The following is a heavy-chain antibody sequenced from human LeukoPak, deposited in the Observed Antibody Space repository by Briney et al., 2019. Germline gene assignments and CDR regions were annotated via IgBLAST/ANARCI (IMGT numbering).Heavy chain of an antibody. J-gene: IGHJ6*02. V-gene: IGHV3-66*01. CDR2: IYSGGST. CDR1: GFTVSSNY. D-gene: IGHD6-19*01. CDR3: GKYSSGWIGYYVKYG. Sequence: GGSLTLSCAASGFTVSSNYMSWVRQAPGKGLEWVSVIYSGGSTYYADSVKGRFTISRDNSKMTLYIQMNSVRAEYTGVYYCGKYSSGWIGYYVKYGWGQGTTVTVS.